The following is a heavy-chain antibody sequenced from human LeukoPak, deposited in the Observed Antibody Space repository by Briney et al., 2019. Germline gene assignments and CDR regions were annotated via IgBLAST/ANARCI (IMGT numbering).Heavy chain of an antibody. D-gene: IGHD2-2*01. CDR1: GFTFSSYS. CDR2: ISSSSSTI. V-gene: IGHV3-48*04. CDR3: ARVGSWDIVVVPAAVYFDY. Sequence: QTGGSLRLSCAASGFTFSSYSMNWVRQAPGKGLERVSYISSSSSTIYYADSVKGRFTISRDNAKNSLYLQMNSLRAEDTAVYYCARVGSWDIVVVPAAVYFDYWGQGTLVTVSS. J-gene: IGHJ4*02.